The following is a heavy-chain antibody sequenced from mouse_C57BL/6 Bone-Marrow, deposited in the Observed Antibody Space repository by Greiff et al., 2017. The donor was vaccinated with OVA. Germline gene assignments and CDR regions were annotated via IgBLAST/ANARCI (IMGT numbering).Heavy chain of an antibody. CDR1: GFSINSDCY. V-gene: IGHV3-3*01. CDR2: TFYSGIT. Sequence: VQLQQSGPSLVRPSQTLSLTCTVTGFSINSDCYWIWIRQFPGNKLEYIGYTFYSGITYYNPSLESRTYITRDTSKNQFSLKLSSVTTEDTATYDCAMWLLRTYYAMDYWGQGTSVTVSS. CDR3: AMWLLRTYYAMDY. D-gene: IGHD2-3*01. J-gene: IGHJ4*01.